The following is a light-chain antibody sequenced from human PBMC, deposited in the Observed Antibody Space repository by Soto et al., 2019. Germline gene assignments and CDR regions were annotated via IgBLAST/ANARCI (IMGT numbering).Light chain of an antibody. Sequence: QLVLTQSPSASASLGASVKLTCTLSSGHSSNAVAWHQQQPEKGPRYLMKLNSDGGHNKGDGIPDRFSGSSSGAERYLTISSLQSEDEADYYCQTWDTGIHNVVFGGGTKLTVL. V-gene: IGLV4-69*01. CDR3: QTWDTGIHNVV. CDR1: SGHSSNA. CDR2: LNSDGGH. J-gene: IGLJ2*01.